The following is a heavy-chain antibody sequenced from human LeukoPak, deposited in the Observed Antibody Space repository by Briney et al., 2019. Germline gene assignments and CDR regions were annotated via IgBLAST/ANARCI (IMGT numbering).Heavy chain of an antibody. D-gene: IGHD2-8*01. CDR1: GFTFSSYA. CDR2: ISYDGSNK. J-gene: IGHJ3*02. V-gene: IGHV3-30-3*01. CDR3: ARGQMVYAPGWASDI. Sequence: GGSLRLSCAASGFTFSSYAMHWVRQAPGKGLEWVAVISYDGSNKYYADSVKGRFTISRDNSKNTLYLQMNSLRAEDTAVYYCARGQMVYAPGWASDIWGQGTMVTVSS.